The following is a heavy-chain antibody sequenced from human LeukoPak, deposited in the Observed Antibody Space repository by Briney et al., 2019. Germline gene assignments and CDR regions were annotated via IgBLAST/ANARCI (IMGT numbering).Heavy chain of an antibody. CDR2: IYTSGST. V-gene: IGHV4-61*02. D-gene: IGHD5-18*01. J-gene: IGHJ4*02. Sequence: SETLSLTCTVSGGSISSGSYYWSWIRQPAGKGLEWIGRIYTSGSTNYNPSLKSRVTISVDTSKNQFSLKLSSVTAADTAVYYCASGYSYDLSDYWGQGTLVTVSS. CDR3: ASGYSYDLSDY. CDR1: GGSISSGSYY.